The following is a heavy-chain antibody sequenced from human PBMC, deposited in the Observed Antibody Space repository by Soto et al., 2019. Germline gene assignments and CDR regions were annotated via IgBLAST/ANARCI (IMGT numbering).Heavy chain of an antibody. V-gene: IGHV3-30*03. CDR2: TSSDGSQK. D-gene: IGHD2-8*01. CDR3: ARETRYCTPSSCHFVY. CDR1: GFTFSDYN. J-gene: IGHJ4*01. Sequence: GGSLRLSCAASGFTFSDYNIHWVREAPGKGLEWVAVTSSDGSQKFYSDSLRGRFTISRDNSNSILYLEVNSLRPEDTAVYFCARETRYCTPSSCHFVYWGQGTLVTVSS.